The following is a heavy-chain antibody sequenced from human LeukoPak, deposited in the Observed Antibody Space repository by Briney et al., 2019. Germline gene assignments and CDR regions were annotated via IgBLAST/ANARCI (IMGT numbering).Heavy chain of an antibody. CDR1: GFTFSSYA. J-gene: IGHJ6*02. CDR3: AKEYYYGSGTYYGMDV. Sequence: GGSLRLSCAASGFTFSSYAMSWVRQAPGKGLEWVSPISGSGGSTYYADSVKGRFTISRDNSKNTLYLQMNSLRAEDTAVYYCAKEYYYGSGTYYGMDVWGQGTTVTVSS. D-gene: IGHD3-10*01. CDR2: ISGSGGST. V-gene: IGHV3-23*01.